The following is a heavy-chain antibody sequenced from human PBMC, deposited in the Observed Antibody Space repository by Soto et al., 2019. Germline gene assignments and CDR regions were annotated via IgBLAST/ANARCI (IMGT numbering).Heavy chain of an antibody. J-gene: IGHJ3*02. Sequence: GESLKISCKGSGYSFTSYWIGWVRQMPGKGLEWMGIIYPGDSDTRYSPSFQGQVTISADKSISTAYLQWSSLKASDTAMYYCARGRNKEQPLGAFDIWGQGTMATVSS. CDR1: GYSFTSYW. V-gene: IGHV5-51*01. D-gene: IGHD1-1*01. CDR2: IYPGDSDT. CDR3: ARGRNKEQPLGAFDI.